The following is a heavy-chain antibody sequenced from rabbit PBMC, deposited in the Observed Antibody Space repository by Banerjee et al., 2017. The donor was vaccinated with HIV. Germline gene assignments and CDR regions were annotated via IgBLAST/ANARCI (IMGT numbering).Heavy chain of an antibody. Sequence: QSLEESGGDLVKPGASLTLTCTASGIDFNNNYWICWVRQAPGKGLELIACIDTGDGSTYYASWAKGRFTISKTSSTTVTLQMTSLTAADTATYFCARDGSSYYTFNLWGPGTLVTVS. D-gene: IGHD8-1*01. CDR2: IDTGDGST. CDR1: GIDFNNNYW. CDR3: ARDGSSYYTFNL. J-gene: IGHJ4*01. V-gene: IGHV1S40*01.